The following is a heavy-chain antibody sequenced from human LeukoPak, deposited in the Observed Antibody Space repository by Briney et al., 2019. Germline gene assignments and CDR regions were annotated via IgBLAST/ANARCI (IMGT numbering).Heavy chain of an antibody. CDR3: ATGNYDILTGPLGVVTATDY. D-gene: IGHD3-9*01. Sequence: GASVKVSCKVSGYTLTELSMHWVRQAPGKGLEWMGGFDPEDGETIYAQKFQGRVTMTEDTSTDTAYMDLSSLRSEDTAVYYCATGNYDILTGPLGVVTATDYWGQGTLVTVSS. J-gene: IGHJ4*02. CDR2: FDPEDGET. CDR1: GYTLTELS. V-gene: IGHV1-24*01.